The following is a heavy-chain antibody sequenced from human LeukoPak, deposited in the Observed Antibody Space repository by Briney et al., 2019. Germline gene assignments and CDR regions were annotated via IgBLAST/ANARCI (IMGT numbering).Heavy chain of an antibody. V-gene: IGHV1-2*02. D-gene: IGHD6-6*01. J-gene: IGHJ6*02. CDR1: GYTFTGYY. CDR3: AKDRSSAESPYGMDV. CDR2: INPNSGGT. Sequence: GAAVKVSCKASGYTFTGYYMHWVRQAPGQGLEGMGWINPNSGGTNYAQKFQGRVTMTRDTSISTAYMELSRLRSDDTAVYYCAKDRSSAESPYGMDVWGQGTTVTVSS.